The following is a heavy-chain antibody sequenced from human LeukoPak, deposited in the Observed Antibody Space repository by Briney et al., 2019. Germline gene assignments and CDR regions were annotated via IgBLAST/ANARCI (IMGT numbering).Heavy chain of an antibody. CDR2: INPNSGGT. V-gene: IGHV1-2*02. D-gene: IGHD3-9*01. Sequence: GASVKVSCKASGYTFTGYYMHWVRQAPGQGLEWMGWINPNSGGTNYAQKFQGRVTMTRDTSISTAYMKLSRLRSDDTAVYYCARAPPNYDILTGPSYYYYGMDVWGQGTTVTVSS. CDR3: ARAPPNYDILTGPSYYYYGMDV. J-gene: IGHJ6*02. CDR1: GYTFTGYY.